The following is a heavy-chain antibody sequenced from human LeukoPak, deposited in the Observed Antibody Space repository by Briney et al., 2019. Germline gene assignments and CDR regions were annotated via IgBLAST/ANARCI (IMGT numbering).Heavy chain of an antibody. D-gene: IGHD3-22*01. J-gene: IGHJ4*02. CDR3: AKVLGYYDSSGYYQEGGFDY. CDR1: GFTFDYYA. V-gene: IGHV3-43*02. CDR2: ISGDGGST. Sequence: GGSLRLSCAASGFTFDYYAMHWVRQAPGKGLEWVSLISGDGGSTYYADSGKGRFTISRDNSKNSLYLQMNSLRTEDTALYYCAKVLGYYDSSGYYQEGGFDYWGQGTLVTVSS.